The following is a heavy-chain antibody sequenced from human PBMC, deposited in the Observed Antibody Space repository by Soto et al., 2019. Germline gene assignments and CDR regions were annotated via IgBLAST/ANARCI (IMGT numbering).Heavy chain of an antibody. CDR3: SRVLIHGDYSDSDY. J-gene: IGHJ4*02. V-gene: IGHV3-30-3*01. CDR1: GFTFSSYA. CDR2: ISYDGSNK. D-gene: IGHD4-17*01. Sequence: GGSLRLSCAASGFTFSSYAMHWVRQAPGKGLEWVAVISYDGSNKYYADSVKGRFTISRDNSKNALYLQMNSLRAEDTAVYYCSRVLIHGDYSDSDYWGQRTV.